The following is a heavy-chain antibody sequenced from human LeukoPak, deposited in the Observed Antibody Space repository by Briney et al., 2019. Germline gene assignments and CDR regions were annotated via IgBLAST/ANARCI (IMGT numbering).Heavy chain of an antibody. D-gene: IGHD5-18*01. J-gene: IGHJ3*02. CDR3: ASPRGYSYGGDAFDI. CDR2: ISSSGRTM. V-gene: IGHV3-48*03. CDR1: GFIFSSYE. Sequence: PGGSLRLSCAASGFIFSSYEMSWVRQAPGKGLEWVSYISSSGRTMYYADSVKGRFTISRDNAKNSLYLQMNSLRAEDTAVYYCASPRGYSYGGDAFDIWGQGTMVTVSS.